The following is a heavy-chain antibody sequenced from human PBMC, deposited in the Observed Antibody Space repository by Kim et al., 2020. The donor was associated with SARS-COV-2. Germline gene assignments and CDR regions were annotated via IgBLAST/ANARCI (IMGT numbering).Heavy chain of an antibody. CDR2: INHSGST. CDR3: ARRTRTTSFDL. Sequence: SETLSLTCAVYGGSFSGYYWSWIRQPPGKGLEWIGEINHSGSTNYNPSLKSRVTISVDTSKNQFSLKLSSVTAADTAVYYCARRTRTTSFDLWGRGTLVTVSS. J-gene: IGHJ2*01. D-gene: IGHD2-2*01. CDR1: GGSFSGYY. V-gene: IGHV4-34*01.